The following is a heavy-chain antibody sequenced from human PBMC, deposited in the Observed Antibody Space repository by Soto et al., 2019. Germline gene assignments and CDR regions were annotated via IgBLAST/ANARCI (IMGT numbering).Heavy chain of an antibody. CDR2: IFSSGNT. CDR1: GASISPCY. Sequence: SETLSLTCTVSGASISPCYWTWIRQPPGKGLEWIVYIFSSGNTNYNPALKSLVTISVDTSKYQFSLKLSSVTAADTAVYYCAREYYYGSPSYRGMHXWGQGTTVTVS. CDR3: AREYYYGSPSYRGMHX. J-gene: IGHJ6*02. V-gene: IGHV4-59*01. D-gene: IGHD3-10*01.